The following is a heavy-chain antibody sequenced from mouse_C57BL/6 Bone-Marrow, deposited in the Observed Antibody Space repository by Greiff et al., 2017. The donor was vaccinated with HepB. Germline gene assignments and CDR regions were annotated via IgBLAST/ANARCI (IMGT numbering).Heavy chain of an antibody. J-gene: IGHJ3*01. V-gene: IGHV1-80*01. CDR2: IYPGDGDT. Sequence: QVQLQQSGAELVKPGASVKISCKASGYAFSSYWMNWVKQRPGKGLEWIGQIYPGDGDTNYNGKFKGKATLTADKSSSTAYMQLSSLTSEDSAVYFCARDVLYDYDEGFAYWGQGTLVTVSA. CDR1: GYAFSSYW. D-gene: IGHD2-4*01. CDR3: ARDVLYDYDEGFAY.